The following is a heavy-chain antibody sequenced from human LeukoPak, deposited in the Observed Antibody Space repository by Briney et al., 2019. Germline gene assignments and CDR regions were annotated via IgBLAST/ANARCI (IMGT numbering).Heavy chain of an antibody. V-gene: IGHV3-23*01. CDR2: ISGSGDRT. J-gene: IGHJ4*02. D-gene: IGHD3-10*01. Sequence: PGGSLRLSCTASGFTFSNYVMSWVRQAPGKGLEWFSLISGSGDRTYYADSVKGRFTISRDNSKNTLYLQMNSLRAEDTAVYSCAKGRYHGSGCYLNSHDYWGQGTLVTVSS. CDR1: GFTFSNYV. CDR3: AKGRYHGSGCYLNSHDY.